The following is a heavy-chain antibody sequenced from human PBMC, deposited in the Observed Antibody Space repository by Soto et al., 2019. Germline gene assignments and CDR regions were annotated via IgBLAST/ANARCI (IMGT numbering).Heavy chain of an antibody. CDR2: ISYDGSNK. D-gene: IGHD6-13*01. J-gene: IGHJ4*02. CDR1: GFTFSSYG. Sequence: QVQLVESGGGVVQPGRSLRLSCAASGFTFSSYGMHWVRQAPGKGLEWVAVISYDGSNKYYADSVKVRFTISRDNSKNTLYLQMNSLRAEDTAVYYCAKEGEAAAAFDYWGQGTLVTVSS. V-gene: IGHV3-30*18. CDR3: AKEGEAAAAFDY.